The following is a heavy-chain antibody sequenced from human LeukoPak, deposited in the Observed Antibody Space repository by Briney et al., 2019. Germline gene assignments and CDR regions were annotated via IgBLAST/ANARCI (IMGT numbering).Heavy chain of an antibody. CDR3: ARGETYYYDTSGYFIFDY. D-gene: IGHD3-22*01. J-gene: IGHJ4*02. V-gene: IGHV3-48*04. CDR1: GFTFSSYS. Sequence: PGGSLRLSCAASGFTFSSYSMNWVRQAPGKGLEWVSYISSRSSTIYYADSVKGRFTISRDNATNSLYLQMNSLRAEDTAVYYCARGETYYYDTSGYFIFDYWGQGTLVTVSS. CDR2: ISSRSSTI.